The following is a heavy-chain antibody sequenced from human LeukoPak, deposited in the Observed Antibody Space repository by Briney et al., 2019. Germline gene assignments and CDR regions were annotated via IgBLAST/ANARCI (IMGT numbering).Heavy chain of an antibody. V-gene: IGHV3-23*01. D-gene: IGHD3-22*01. J-gene: IGHJ4*02. Sequence: GGSLRLSCAASGFTFSSYAMSWVRQAPGKGLEWVSAISGSGGSTYYADSVKGRFTISRDNSKNTLYLQMNSLRAEDTAVYYCARDRGLVVVTYYFDYWGQGTLVTVSS. CDR2: ISGSGGST. CDR1: GFTFSSYA. CDR3: ARDRGLVVVTYYFDY.